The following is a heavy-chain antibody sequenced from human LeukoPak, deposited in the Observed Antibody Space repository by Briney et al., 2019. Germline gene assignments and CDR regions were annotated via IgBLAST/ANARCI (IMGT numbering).Heavy chain of an antibody. Sequence: GASVKVSCEASGYTFTSYGISWVRQAPGQGLQWLGWISASNGNTNYAQKFRDRVTMSTDTSTGTAYLDVRSLTSDDTAVYYCARDHSNWNYAPDFWGQGTLVTVSS. CDR2: ISASNGNT. CDR1: GYTFTSYG. V-gene: IGHV1-18*01. J-gene: IGHJ4*02. D-gene: IGHD1-7*01. CDR3: ARDHSNWNYAPDF.